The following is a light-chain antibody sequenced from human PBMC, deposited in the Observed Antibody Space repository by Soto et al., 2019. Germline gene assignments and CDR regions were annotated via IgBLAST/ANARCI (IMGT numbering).Light chain of an antibody. V-gene: IGKV1-33*01. Sequence: DIQMTQSPSSLSASVGDRVTITCQASQDISNYLNWYQQKPGKAPKLLIYDASNLETGVPSRFSGSGSGTDFTFTISSLQPEDSATYYCQQYDNLPRSCGQGTKVEIK. CDR1: QDISNY. CDR3: QQYDNLPRS. J-gene: IGKJ1*01. CDR2: DAS.